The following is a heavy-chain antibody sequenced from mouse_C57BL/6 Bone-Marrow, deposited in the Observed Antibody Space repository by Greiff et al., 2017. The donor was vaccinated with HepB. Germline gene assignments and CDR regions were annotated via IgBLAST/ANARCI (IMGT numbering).Heavy chain of an antibody. CDR1: GYSITSGYD. CDR3: ARAYYYWYFDV. CDR2: ISYSGST. J-gene: IGHJ1*03. V-gene: IGHV3-1*01. Sequence: VQLKESGPGMVKPSQSLSLTCTVTGYSITSGYDWHWIRHFPGNKLEWMGYISYSGSTNYNPSLKSRISITHDTSKNHFFLKLNSVTTEDTATYYCARAYYYWYFDVWGTGTTVTVSS. D-gene: IGHD2-10*01.